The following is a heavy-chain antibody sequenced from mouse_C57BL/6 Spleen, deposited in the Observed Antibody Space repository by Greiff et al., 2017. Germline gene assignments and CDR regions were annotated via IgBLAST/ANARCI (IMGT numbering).Heavy chain of an antibody. CDR3: SPLIDYYYGPYFDY. CDR2: INPSSGYT. CDR1: GYTFTSYW. D-gene: IGHD1-1*01. Sequence: VQRVESGAELAKPGASVKLSCKASGYTFTSYWMHWVKQRPGQGLEWIGYINPSSGYTKYNQKFKDKATLTADKSSSTAYMQLSSLTYEDSAVYYCSPLIDYYYGPYFDYWGQGTTLTVSS. V-gene: IGHV1-7*01. J-gene: IGHJ2*01.